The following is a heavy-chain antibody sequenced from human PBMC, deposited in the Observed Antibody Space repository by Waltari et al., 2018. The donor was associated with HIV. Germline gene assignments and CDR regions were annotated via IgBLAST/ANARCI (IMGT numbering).Heavy chain of an antibody. CDR1: GFTFSTFA. D-gene: IGHD3-22*01. J-gene: IGHJ4*02. Sequence: QVQLVESGGGVVKPGRSRRLSCAASGFTFSTFAMHWVRPAPGKGLEWVAVIWYDGDNKYYADSVKGRFTISRDNSKNTLYLQMNSLRVEDTAVYYCARGGYYYDISGYYHYWGQGTLVTVSS. V-gene: IGHV3-33*01. CDR2: IWYDGDNK. CDR3: ARGGYYYDISGYYHY.